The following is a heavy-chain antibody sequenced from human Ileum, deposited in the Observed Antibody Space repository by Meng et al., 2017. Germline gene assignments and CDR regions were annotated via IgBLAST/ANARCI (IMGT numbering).Heavy chain of an antibody. D-gene: IGHD3-22*01. Sequence: VQLQESGPGLVKSSQRLSLTCTVSGGSISSGDYYWSWIRQPPGKGLEWIGYIYYSGSTYYNPSLKSRLTISVDTSKNQFSLKLSSVTAADTAVYYCARDRDSSGYYPYWGQGTLVTVSS. V-gene: IGHV4-30-4*01. CDR1: GGSISSGDYY. CDR3: ARDRDSSGYYPY. J-gene: IGHJ4*02. CDR2: IYYSGST.